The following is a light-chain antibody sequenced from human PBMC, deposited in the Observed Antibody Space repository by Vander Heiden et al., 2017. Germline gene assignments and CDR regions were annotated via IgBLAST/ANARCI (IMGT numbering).Light chain of an antibody. CDR3: MQGTHWPYT. Sequence: DVVMTPSPLSLPVTLGQPASISCRSSQSLVYSDGNTYLNWFHQRPGQSTRRLIYRVSNRDSGVPDRFSGSGSDTDFTLKISRVEAEDVGVYYCMQGTHWPYTFGQGTKLEIK. CDR1: QSLVYSDGNTY. V-gene: IGKV2-30*01. J-gene: IGKJ2*01. CDR2: RVS.